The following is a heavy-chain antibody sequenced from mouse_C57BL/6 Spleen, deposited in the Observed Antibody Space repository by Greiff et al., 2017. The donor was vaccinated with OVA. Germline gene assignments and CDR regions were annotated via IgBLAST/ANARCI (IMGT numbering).Heavy chain of an antibody. V-gene: IGHV1-18*01. Sequence: EVQLQQSGPELVKPGASVKIPCKASGYTFTDYNMDWVKQSHGKSLEWIGDINPNNGGTIYNQKFKGKATLTVDKSSSTAYMELRSLTSEDSAVYYCAGEGITTVVRDYAIDYWGQGTSVTVSS. D-gene: IGHD1-1*01. CDR3: AGEGITTVVRDYAIDY. J-gene: IGHJ4*01. CDR1: GYTFTDYN. CDR2: INPNNGGT.